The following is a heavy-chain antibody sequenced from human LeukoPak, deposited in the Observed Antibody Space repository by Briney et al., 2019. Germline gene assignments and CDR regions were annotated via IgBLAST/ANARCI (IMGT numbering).Heavy chain of an antibody. CDR3: ARHLWNGGFDY. J-gene: IGHJ4*02. CDR2: IYYSGST. V-gene: IGHV4-39*01. CDR1: GGSISSSSSY. D-gene: IGHD1-1*01. Sequence: SESLSLTCTVSGGSISSSSSYWGWTRHPPGEGLGWIGGIYYSGSTYYNPSLKSRATISVDTINNQFSLKLSSVTAADTAVYYCARHLWNGGFDYWGQGTLVTVSS.